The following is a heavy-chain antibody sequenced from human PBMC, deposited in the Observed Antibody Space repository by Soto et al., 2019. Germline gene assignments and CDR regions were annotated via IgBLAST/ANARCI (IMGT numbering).Heavy chain of an antibody. V-gene: IGHV1-69*13. D-gene: IGHD2-2*02. Sequence: GASVKVSCKASGGTFSSYAISWVRQAPGQGLEWMGGIIPIFGTANYAQKFQGRVTITADESTSTAYMELSSLRSEDTAVYYCARVGHTHYYYYGMDVWGQGTTVSVSS. CDR3: ARVGHTHYYYYGMDV. CDR2: IIPIFGTA. CDR1: GGTFSSYA. J-gene: IGHJ6*02.